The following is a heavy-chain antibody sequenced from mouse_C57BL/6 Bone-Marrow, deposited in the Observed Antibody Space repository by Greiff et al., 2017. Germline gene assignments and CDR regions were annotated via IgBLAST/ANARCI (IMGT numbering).Heavy chain of an antibody. CDR1: GFTFSSYA. J-gene: IGHJ3*01. CDR2: ISDGGSYT. CDR3: ARDEVLRPWFAY. D-gene: IGHD2-4*01. V-gene: IGHV5-4*01. Sequence: EVHLVESGGGLVKPGGSLKLSCAASGFTFSSYAMSWVRQTPEKRLEWVATISDGGSYTYYPDNVKGRFTISRDNAKNNLYLQMSHLKSEDTAMYYCARDEVLRPWFAYWGQGTLVTVSA.